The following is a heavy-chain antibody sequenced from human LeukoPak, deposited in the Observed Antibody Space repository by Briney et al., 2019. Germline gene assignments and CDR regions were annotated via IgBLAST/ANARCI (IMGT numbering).Heavy chain of an antibody. CDR1: GGSISSYC. Sequence: ASETLSLTCTVSGGSISSYCWSWIRQPPGKGLEWIGYIYYSGSTNCNPSLKSRVTISVDTSKNQFSPKLSSVTAADTAVYYCARVGYATAYWGQGTLVTVSS. D-gene: IGHD5-12*01. CDR2: IYYSGST. V-gene: IGHV4-59*01. CDR3: ARVGYATAY. J-gene: IGHJ4*02.